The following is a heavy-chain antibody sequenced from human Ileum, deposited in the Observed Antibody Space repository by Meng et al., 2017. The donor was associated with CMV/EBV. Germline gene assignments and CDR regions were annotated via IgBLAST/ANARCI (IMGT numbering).Heavy chain of an antibody. J-gene: IGHJ4*02. V-gene: IGHV3-53*01. CDR2: IYSAGYT. D-gene: IGHD3-22*01. CDR3: ARDRHSTGYYSPVWDY. CDR1: GLTVSSNY. Sequence: SGLTVSSNYMSWVRQAPGKGLEWVAVIYSAGYTYYADSVKGRFTISRDNSNNTLSLQMKSLRAEDTAVYYCARDRHSTGYYSPVWDYWGQGTLVTVSS.